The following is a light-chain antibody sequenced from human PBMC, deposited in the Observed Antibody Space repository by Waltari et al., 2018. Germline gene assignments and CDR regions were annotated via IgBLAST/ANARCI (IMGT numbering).Light chain of an antibody. V-gene: IGKV3-20*01. CDR1: QTVSSSY. Sequence: EIEMTQPRGSLSWSPGARATPSWRASQTVSSSYLALYQQKPDQAPRLLIYGASSRASGIPDRFSGSGSGTDFTLTISRLQPEDFAVYYCQHYGSSPLITFGQGTRLEIK. CDR3: QHYGSSPLIT. J-gene: IGKJ5*01. CDR2: GAS.